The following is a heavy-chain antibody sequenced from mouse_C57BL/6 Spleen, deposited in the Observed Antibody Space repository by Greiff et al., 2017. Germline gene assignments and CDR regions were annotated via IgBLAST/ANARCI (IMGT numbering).Heavy chain of an antibody. CDR3: ARGTRYFDY. CDR2: IDPSDSYT. CDR1: GYTFTSYW. Sequence: VKQSCKASGYTFTSYWMQWVKQRPGQGLEWIGEIDPSDSYTNYNQKFKGKATLTVDTSSSTAYMQLSSLTSEDSAVYYCARGTRYFDYWGQGTTLTVSS. V-gene: IGHV1-50*01. D-gene: IGHD3-3*01. J-gene: IGHJ2*01.